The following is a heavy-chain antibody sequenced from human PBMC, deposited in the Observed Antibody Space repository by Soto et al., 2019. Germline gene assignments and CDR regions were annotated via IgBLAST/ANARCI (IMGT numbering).Heavy chain of an antibody. CDR2: ISPIFGTA. V-gene: IGHV1-69*12. J-gene: IGHJ4*02. CDR3: ASHYDSSGYYYRGLDY. CDR1: GGTFSSYA. D-gene: IGHD3-22*01. Sequence: QVQLVQSGAEVKKPGSSVKVSCKASGGTFSSYAISWVRQAPGQGLEWRGGISPIFGTADYAQRLQGRVTITAEESTSTGNIELSSLRSEDTAVYYCASHYDSSGYYYRGLDYWGQGTLGTVSS.